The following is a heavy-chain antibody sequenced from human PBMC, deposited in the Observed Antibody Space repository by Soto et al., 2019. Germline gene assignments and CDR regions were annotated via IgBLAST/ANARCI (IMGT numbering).Heavy chain of an antibody. D-gene: IGHD2-15*01. CDR1: GGTFSSYA. J-gene: IGHJ6*02. CDR3: ARVRGVVVVAATQGGMDV. Sequence: QVQLVQSGAEVKKPASSVKVSCKASGGTFSSYAISWVRQAPGQGLEWMGGIIPIFGTANYAQKFQGRVTITADETTSTAYMELSSLRSEDTAVYYCARVRGVVVVAATQGGMDVWGQGTTVTVSS. CDR2: IIPIFGTA. V-gene: IGHV1-69*12.